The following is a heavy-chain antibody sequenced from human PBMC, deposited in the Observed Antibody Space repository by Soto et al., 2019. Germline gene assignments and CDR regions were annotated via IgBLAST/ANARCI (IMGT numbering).Heavy chain of an antibody. J-gene: IGHJ6*02. CDR3: AEGTESNWNDVNSDYYYGMDV. CDR2: IVVGSGNT. Sequence: SVKVSCKASGFTFTSSAVQWVRQARGQRLEWIGWIVVGSGNTNYAQKFQERVTITRDMSTSTAYMELSSLRSEDTAVYYGAEGTESNWNDVNSDYYYGMDVWGQGTTVTVSS. D-gene: IGHD1-20*01. CDR1: GFTFTSSA. V-gene: IGHV1-58*01.